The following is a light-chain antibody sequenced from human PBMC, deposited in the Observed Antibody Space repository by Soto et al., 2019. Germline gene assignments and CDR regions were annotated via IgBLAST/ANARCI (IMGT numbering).Light chain of an antibody. Sequence: EIVLTQSPGTLSLSPGVRATLSCRASQTVSSSYLAWYQQKPGQAPRLLIYGASSRATGIPDRFSGSGSGTDFTLTISRLEPEDFAVYFCQQYGSSPPFTFGQGTKVEI. J-gene: IGKJ2*01. CDR1: QTVSSSY. CDR2: GAS. V-gene: IGKV3-20*01. CDR3: QQYGSSPPFT.